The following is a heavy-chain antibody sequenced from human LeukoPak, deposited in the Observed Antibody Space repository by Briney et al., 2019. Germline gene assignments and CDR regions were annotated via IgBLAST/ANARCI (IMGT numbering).Heavy chain of an antibody. D-gene: IGHD2-15*01. CDR1: GFTFSSYS. V-gene: IGHV3-21*01. CDR2: ISSSSSYI. Sequence: GGSLRLSCAASGFTFSSYSMNWVRQAPGKGLEWVSSISSSSSYIYYADSVKGRFTISRDNAKNSLYLQMNSLRAEDTAVYYCARSVVVVAATPVGYWGQGTLVTVSS. J-gene: IGHJ4*02. CDR3: ARSVVVVAATPVGY.